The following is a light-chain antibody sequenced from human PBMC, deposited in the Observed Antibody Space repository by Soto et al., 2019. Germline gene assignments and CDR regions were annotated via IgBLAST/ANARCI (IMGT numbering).Light chain of an antibody. CDR3: QHRNNWPPGAT. Sequence: EIVLTQSPGTLSLSPGERATLSCRASHSVSTYLAWYQQKPGQAPRLLISDASNRATGIPARFSGGGSGTDFPLTISALEPDDFAVYYCQHRNNWPPGATFGGGTKVEIK. J-gene: IGKJ4*01. V-gene: IGKV3-11*01. CDR1: HSVSTY. CDR2: DAS.